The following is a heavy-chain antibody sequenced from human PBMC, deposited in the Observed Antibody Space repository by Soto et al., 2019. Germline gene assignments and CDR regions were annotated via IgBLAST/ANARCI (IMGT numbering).Heavy chain of an antibody. Sequence: GGSLRLSCAASGFTFSNAWMNWVRQAPGKGLEWVGRIKSKTDGGTTDYAAPVKGRFTISRDDSKNTLYLQMNSLKTEDTAVYYCTTGDVLRYFDWFLELGYYFDYWGQGTLVTVSS. J-gene: IGHJ4*02. CDR3: TTGDVLRYFDWFLELGYYFDY. D-gene: IGHD3-9*01. V-gene: IGHV3-15*07. CDR1: GFTFSNAW. CDR2: IKSKTDGGTT.